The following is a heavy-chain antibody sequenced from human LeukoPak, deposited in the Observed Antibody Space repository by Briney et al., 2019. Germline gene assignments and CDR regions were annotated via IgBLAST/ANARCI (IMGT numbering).Heavy chain of an antibody. CDR1: GYTFSGFF. V-gene: IGHV1-2*02. Sequence: ASVKVSCKASGYTFSGFFMHWVRQAPGQGLEWMGWINLNSGGTNYAQKLQGRVTMTRDTSITTAYMELSRLTSDDTAVYYCTREDYWGQGTLVTVSS. CDR3: TREDY. J-gene: IGHJ4*02. CDR2: INLNSGGT.